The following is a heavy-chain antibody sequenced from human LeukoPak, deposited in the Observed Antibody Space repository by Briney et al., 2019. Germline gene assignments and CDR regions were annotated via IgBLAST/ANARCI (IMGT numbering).Heavy chain of an antibody. D-gene: IGHD3-16*01. Sequence: PGGSLRLSCAASGFTLSSYEMNWVRQAPGKGLEWVSYISESGSTMYYADSVKGRFTISRDNAKNSLYLQMNSLSAEDTAVYYCARDKSQTDYVWGRYFLPDAFDIWGQGTVVTVSS. J-gene: IGHJ3*02. CDR3: ARDKSQTDYVWGRYFLPDAFDI. CDR2: ISESGSTM. CDR1: GFTLSSYE. V-gene: IGHV3-48*03.